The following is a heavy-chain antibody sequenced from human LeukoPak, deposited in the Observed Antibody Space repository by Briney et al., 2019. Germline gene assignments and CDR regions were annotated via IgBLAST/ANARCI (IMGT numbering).Heavy chain of an antibody. J-gene: IGHJ4*02. CDR1: GYSISSGYY. CDR3: ARGDFWSGAPTD. V-gene: IGHV4-38-2*01. D-gene: IGHD3-3*01. CDR2: IHHSGTA. Sequence: SETLSLTCAVSGYSISSGYYWGWIRQPPGKGLEWIGSIHHSGTAYYNPSLKSRVSMSVDTSKNQFSLRVNSMTAADTAVYYCARGDFWSGAPTDWGQGTLVTVSS.